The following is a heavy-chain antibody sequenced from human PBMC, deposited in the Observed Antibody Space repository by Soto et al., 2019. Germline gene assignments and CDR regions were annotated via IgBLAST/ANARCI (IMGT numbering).Heavy chain of an antibody. J-gene: IGHJ4*02. CDR1: GFTFSDYY. D-gene: IGHD1-26*01. Sequence: PGGSLRLSCAASGFTFSDYYMSWIRQAPGKGLEWVSYISSSSSYTNYADSVKGRFTISRDNAKNSLYLQMNSLRAEDTAVYYCARTGGYSGSYYWLHPDDYWGQGTLVTVSS. CDR3: ARTGGYSGSYYWLHPDDY. V-gene: IGHV3-11*06. CDR2: ISSSSSYT.